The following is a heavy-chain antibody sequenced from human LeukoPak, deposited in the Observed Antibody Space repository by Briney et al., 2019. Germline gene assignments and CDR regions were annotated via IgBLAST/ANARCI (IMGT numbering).Heavy chain of an antibody. CDR3: ARVVVAATPTNWFDP. Sequence: ASVKVSCKASGYTFTGYYMHWVRQAPGQGLEWTGRINPNSGGTNYAQKFQGRVTMTRDTSISTAYMELSRLRSDDTAVYYCARVVVAATPTNWFDPWGQGTLVTVSS. J-gene: IGHJ5*02. CDR1: GYTFTGYY. V-gene: IGHV1-2*06. D-gene: IGHD2-15*01. CDR2: INPNSGGT.